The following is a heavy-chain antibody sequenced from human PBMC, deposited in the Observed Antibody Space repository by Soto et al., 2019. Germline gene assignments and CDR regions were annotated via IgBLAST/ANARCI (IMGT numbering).Heavy chain of an antibody. D-gene: IGHD4-4*01. V-gene: IGHV1-69*12. Sequence: QVQLVQSGAEVKKPGSSVKVSCKASGGTFSSYAISWVRQAPGQRLEWMGGIIPIFGTANYAQKFQGRVTITADEYTSTAYMELSSLRSEDTAVYCCARVDVPGYNDYQLDCWGQGTLVTVSS. J-gene: IGHJ4*02. CDR1: GGTFSSYA. CDR3: ARVDVPGYNDYQLDC. CDR2: IIPIFGTA.